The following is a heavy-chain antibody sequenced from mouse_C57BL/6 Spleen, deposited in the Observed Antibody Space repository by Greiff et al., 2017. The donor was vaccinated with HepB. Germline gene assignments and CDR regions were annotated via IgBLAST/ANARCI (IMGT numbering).Heavy chain of an antibody. Sequence: QVHVKQPGAELARPGASVKLSCKASGYTFTSYGISWVKQRTGQGLEWIGEIYPRSGNTYYNEKFKGKATLTADKSSSTAYMELRSLTSEDSAVYFCATITTVVDYWGQGTTLTVSS. V-gene: IGHV1-81*01. CDR3: ATITTVVDY. J-gene: IGHJ2*01. D-gene: IGHD1-1*01. CDR2: IYPRSGNT. CDR1: GYTFTSYG.